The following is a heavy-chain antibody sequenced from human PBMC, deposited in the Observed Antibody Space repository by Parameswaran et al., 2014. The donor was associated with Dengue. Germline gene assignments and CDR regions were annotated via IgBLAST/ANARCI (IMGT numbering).Heavy chain of an antibody. V-gene: IGHV3-69-1*01. J-gene: IGHJ4*02. Sequence: KWIRQPPGKGLEWVSSISSSSYIYYADSVKGRFTISRDNAKNSLYLQMNSLRAEDTAVFYCARDRYGGREFDYWGQGTLVTVSS. CDR2: ISSSSYI. D-gene: IGHD4-23*01. CDR3: ARDRYGGREFDY.